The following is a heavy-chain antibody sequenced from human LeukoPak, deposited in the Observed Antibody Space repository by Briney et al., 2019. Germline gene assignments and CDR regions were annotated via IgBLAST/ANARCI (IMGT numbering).Heavy chain of an antibody. J-gene: IGHJ4*02. Sequence: PGGSLRLSCAASGFTFDDYAMHWVRQAPGKGLEWVSGISWNSGSLGYADSVKGRFTISRDNAKNSLYLQMNSLRAEDTALYYCAKQTSAYYYDSSGYPLDYWGQGTLVTVSS. D-gene: IGHD3-22*01. CDR3: AKQTSAYYYDSSGYPLDY. CDR1: GFTFDDYA. CDR2: ISWNSGSL. V-gene: IGHV3-9*01.